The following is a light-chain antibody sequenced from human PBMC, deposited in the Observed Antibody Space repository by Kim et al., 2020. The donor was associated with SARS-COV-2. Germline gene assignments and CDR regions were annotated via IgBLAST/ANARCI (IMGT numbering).Light chain of an antibody. V-gene: IGLV3-19*01. CDR2: GKN. CDR3: NSRDSSGNHYV. J-gene: IGLJ1*01. Sequence: ALGQTVRITVQGYSLISYYASWYPQKPGQAPVLVIYGKNNRPSGIPDRFSGSSSGNTASLTITGAQAEDEADYYCNSRDSSGNHYVFGTGTKVTVL. CDR1: SLISYY.